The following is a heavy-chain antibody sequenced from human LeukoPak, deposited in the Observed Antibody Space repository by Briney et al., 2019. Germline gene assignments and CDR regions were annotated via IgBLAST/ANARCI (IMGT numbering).Heavy chain of an antibody. V-gene: IGHV3-30-3*02. CDR2: ISYDGSNK. D-gene: IGHD2-21*01. Sequence: GGSLRLSCAASGFTFSSYAMYWVRQAPGKGLEWVAVISYDGSNKYYADSVKGRFTISRDNSKNTLYLQMNSLRAEDTAVYYCAKTVVVITFRFDSWGQGSLVTVSS. CDR1: GFTFSSYA. J-gene: IGHJ4*02. CDR3: AKTVVVITFRFDS.